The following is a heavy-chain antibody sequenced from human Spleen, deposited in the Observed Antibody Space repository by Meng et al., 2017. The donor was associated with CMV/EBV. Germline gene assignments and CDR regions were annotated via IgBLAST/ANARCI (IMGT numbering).Heavy chain of an antibody. J-gene: IGHJ6*02. CDR3: ANLPTPKITIFGVVPLLGIDV. CDR2: IYSGGAT. D-gene: IGHD3-3*01. V-gene: IGHV3-66*02. CDR1: GFTVSGNY. Sequence: ESLKISCAGSGFTVSGNYMSWVRQAPGKGLERVSVIYSGGATYYADSVEGRFTISRDNSKNALHLQMNSLRPEDTAVHYCANLPTPKITIFGVVPLLGIDVWGQGTAVTVSS.